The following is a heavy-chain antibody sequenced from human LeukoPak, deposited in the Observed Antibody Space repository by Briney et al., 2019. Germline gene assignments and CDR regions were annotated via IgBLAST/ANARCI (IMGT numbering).Heavy chain of an antibody. Sequence: SETLSLTCTVSGGSISSSSYYWGWIRQPPGKGLEWIGSIYYSGSTYYNPSLKSRVTISVDTSKNQFSLKLSSVTAADTAVYYCARFGATRSDYWGQGTLVTVSS. D-gene: IGHD5-24*01. CDR2: IYYSGST. J-gene: IGHJ4*02. V-gene: IGHV4-39*07. CDR1: GGSISSSSYY. CDR3: ARFGATRSDY.